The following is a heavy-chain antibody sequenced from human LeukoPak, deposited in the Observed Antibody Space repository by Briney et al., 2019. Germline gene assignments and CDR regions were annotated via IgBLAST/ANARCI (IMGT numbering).Heavy chain of an antibody. Sequence: SETLSLTCTVSGGSISLHYWSWIRQPAGKGLEWIGRIYFSGSTNSNPSLKSRVTISVDTSKNQFSLKLSSVTAADTAVYYCARGRFTMVRGVTRGAFDIWGQGTMVTVSS. D-gene: IGHD3-10*01. CDR3: ARGRFTMVRGVTRGAFDI. V-gene: IGHV4-4*07. CDR2: IYFSGST. J-gene: IGHJ3*02. CDR1: GGSISLHY.